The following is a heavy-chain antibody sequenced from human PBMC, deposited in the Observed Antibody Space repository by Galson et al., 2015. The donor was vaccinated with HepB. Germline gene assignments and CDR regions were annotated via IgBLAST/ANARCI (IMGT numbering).Heavy chain of an antibody. V-gene: IGHV3-23*01. CDR3: TKDGDEWLYYFEN. CDR1: KFTFSRYA. CDR2: ISGSGGST. Sequence: SLRLSCAASKFTFSRYAMSWVRQAPGKGLEWVSAISGSGGSTYYADSVKGRFTISRDNSKNTLYLQMISLRAEDTAVYYCTKDGDEWLYYFENWGQGTLVTVSS. J-gene: IGHJ4*02. D-gene: IGHD3-3*01.